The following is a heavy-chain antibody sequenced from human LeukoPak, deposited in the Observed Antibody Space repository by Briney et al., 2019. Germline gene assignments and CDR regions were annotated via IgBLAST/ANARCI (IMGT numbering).Heavy chain of an antibody. J-gene: IGHJ4*02. D-gene: IGHD3-9*01. Sequence: ASVKVSCKASGYTFTDYYIHWVRQAPGQGLEWMGLLLPSSGGTNYAQKFQGRVTMTRDTSITTVYMELSRLRSDDTAVYYCARVEDTYYDILTGYSNPHFDYWGQGTLVTVSS. CDR1: GYTFTDYY. CDR3: ARVEDTYYDILTGYSNPHFDY. V-gene: IGHV1-2*02. CDR2: LLPSSGGT.